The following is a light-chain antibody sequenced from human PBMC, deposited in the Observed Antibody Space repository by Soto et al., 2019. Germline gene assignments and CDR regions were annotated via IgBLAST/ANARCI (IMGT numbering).Light chain of an antibody. CDR2: AAS. CDR1: ESVSSY. CDR3: QQYGASPPYT. J-gene: IGKJ2*01. Sequence: EIVMTQSPVTMSMSPGERATLSCRAGESVSSYLAWYQHKPGQAPRLLIYAASIRATGVPDRFSGSGSGTDFTLTISRLEPEDSAVYYCQQYGASPPYTFGQGTKVDIK. V-gene: IGKV3-20*01.